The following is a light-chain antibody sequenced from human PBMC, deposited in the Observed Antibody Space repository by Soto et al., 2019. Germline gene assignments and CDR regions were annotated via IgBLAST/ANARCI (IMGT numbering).Light chain of an antibody. CDR2: NSY. V-gene: IGKV3-15*01. CDR3: QQYENWPPVT. Sequence: IVMTQSPATLSVSPGERVTLSCRASRNIRRSLAWYQQKPGQPPRLLIYNSYTRATGIAARFSGSGSGTDFTLTISSLQVEDSAVYFCQQYENWPPVTFGGGTKVEIK. CDR1: RNIRRS. J-gene: IGKJ4*01.